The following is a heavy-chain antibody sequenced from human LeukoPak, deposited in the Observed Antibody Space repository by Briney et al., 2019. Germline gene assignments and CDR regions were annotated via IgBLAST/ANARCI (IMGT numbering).Heavy chain of an antibody. J-gene: IGHJ4*02. Sequence: RGESLKISCQGSGYTFTDYWVGWVRQLPGEGLEWMGIIHPSDSDTRYRSSFQGRVTITVDTDINTAFLQWSRLKASDTAMYYCARLGPYSSSSDYWGQGTLVTVSS. CDR1: GYTFTDYW. CDR3: ARLGPYSSSSDY. V-gene: IGHV5-51*01. CDR2: IHPSDSDT. D-gene: IGHD6-6*01.